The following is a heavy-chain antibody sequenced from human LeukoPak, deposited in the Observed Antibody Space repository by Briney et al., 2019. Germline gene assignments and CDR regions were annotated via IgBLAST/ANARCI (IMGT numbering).Heavy chain of an antibody. J-gene: IGHJ4*02. Sequence: SETLSLTCSVSGASISSHYWSWIRQPPGKGLEWIGYIYYSGSTNYNPSLKSRVTISVDTSKNQFSLKLSSVTAADTAVYYCARDKEYYFDYWGQGTLVTVSS. V-gene: IGHV4-59*11. CDR3: ARDKEYYFDY. CDR2: IYYSGST. CDR1: GASISSHY.